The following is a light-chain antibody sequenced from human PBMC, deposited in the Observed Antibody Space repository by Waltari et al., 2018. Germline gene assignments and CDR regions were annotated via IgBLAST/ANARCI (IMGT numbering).Light chain of an antibody. Sequence: QSALTQPASVSGSPGQSITISCTGSSSDVGRHDSVSWYQDHPGQAPKVIIYDVNNRPSGVSDRFSGSKSGNTASLTISGLQAEDEANYYCSSQSRDAVVIFGGGTKLTVL. CDR3: SSQSRDAVVI. CDR2: DVN. V-gene: IGLV2-14*03. CDR1: SSDVGRHDS. J-gene: IGLJ2*01.